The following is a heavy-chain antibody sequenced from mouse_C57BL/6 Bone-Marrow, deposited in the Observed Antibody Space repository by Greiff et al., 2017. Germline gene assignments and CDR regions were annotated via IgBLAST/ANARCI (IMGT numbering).Heavy chain of an antibody. D-gene: IGHD1-1*01. CDR1: GYTFTSYW. Sequence: QVQLKQPGAELVKPGASVKMSCKASGYTFTSYWITWVKQRPGQGLEWIGDIYPGSGSTNYNEKFKSKATLTVDTSSSTAYMQLSSLTSEDSAVYYCARNPVVATRYWYFDVWGTGTTVTVSS. CDR2: IYPGSGST. CDR3: ARNPVVATRYWYFDV. V-gene: IGHV1-55*01. J-gene: IGHJ1*03.